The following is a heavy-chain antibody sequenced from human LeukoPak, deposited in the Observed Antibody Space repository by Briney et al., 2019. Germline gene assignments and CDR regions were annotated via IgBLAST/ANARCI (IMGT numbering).Heavy chain of an antibody. V-gene: IGHV3-74*01. CDR1: GFTFSSYW. Sequence: GGSLRLSCAASGFTFSSYWMHWVRQAPGKGLVWVSRINSDGSSTSYADSVKGRFTTSRDNAKNTLYLQMNSLRAADTAVYYCAREAREFYYYYYYGMDVWGQGTTVTVSS. D-gene: IGHD3-10*01. J-gene: IGHJ6*02. CDR2: INSDGSST. CDR3: AREAREFYYYYYYGMDV.